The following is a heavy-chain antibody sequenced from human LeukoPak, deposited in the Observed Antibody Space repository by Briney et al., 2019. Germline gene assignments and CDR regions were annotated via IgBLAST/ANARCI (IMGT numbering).Heavy chain of an antibody. V-gene: IGHV1-46*01. CDR3: AREGYKGVTDY. D-gene: IGHD1-1*01. Sequence: ASVTVSCKASGYTFTSYYMHWVRQAPGQGLEWMGIINPSGGSTSYAQKFQGRVTMTRDTSTSTVYMELSTLRSEDTAVYYCAREGYKGVTDYWGQGTLVTVSS. CDR1: GYTFTSYY. J-gene: IGHJ4*02. CDR2: INPSGGST.